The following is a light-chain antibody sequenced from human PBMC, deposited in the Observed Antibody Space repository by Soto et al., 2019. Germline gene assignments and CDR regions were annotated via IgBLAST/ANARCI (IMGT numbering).Light chain of an antibody. CDR1: QSVNYN. Sequence: ETVMTQSPATLSVSPGERATLSCRASQSVNYNLAWYQQKPGQAPRLLIYGASTRATGVPARFSGSGSGTEFTLTISSLQSEDFAVYYCQQYNNWPITFGQGTRLEIK. V-gene: IGKV3-15*01. CDR2: GAS. CDR3: QQYNNWPIT. J-gene: IGKJ5*01.